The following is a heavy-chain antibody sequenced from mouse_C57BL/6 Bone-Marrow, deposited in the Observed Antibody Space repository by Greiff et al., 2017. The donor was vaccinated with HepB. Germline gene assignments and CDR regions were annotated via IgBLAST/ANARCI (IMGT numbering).Heavy chain of an antibody. V-gene: IGHV1-85*01. Sequence: VKLVESGPELVKPGASVKLSCKASGYTFTSYDINWVKQRPGQGLEWIGWIYPRDGSTKYNEKFKGKATLTVDTSSSTAYMELHSLTSEDSAVYFCARGYYGSSYVPGGQGTSVTVSS. D-gene: IGHD1-1*01. CDR3: ARGYYGSSYVP. CDR1: GYTFTSYD. CDR2: IYPRDGST. J-gene: IGHJ4*01.